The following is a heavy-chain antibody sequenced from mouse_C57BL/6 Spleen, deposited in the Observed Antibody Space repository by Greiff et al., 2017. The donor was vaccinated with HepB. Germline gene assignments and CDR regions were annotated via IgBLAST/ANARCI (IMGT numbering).Heavy chain of an antibody. CDR2: IYPGDGDT. CDR3: ASPGGNWYFDV. J-gene: IGHJ1*03. Sequence: LQESGPELVKPGASVKISCKASGYAFSSSWMNWVQQRPGKGLEWIGRIYPGDGDTNYNGKFKGKATLTADKSSSTAYMQLSILTSDDSAVYFCASPGGNWYFDVWGTGTTVTVSS. V-gene: IGHV1-82*01. CDR1: GYAFSSSW.